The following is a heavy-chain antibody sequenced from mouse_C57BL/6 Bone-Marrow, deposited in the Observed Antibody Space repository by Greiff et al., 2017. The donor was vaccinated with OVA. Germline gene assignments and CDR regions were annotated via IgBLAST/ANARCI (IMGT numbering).Heavy chain of an antibody. Sequence: VKLVESGPGLVAPSQRLSITCTVSGFSLTSYAISWVRQPPGKGLEWLGVIWTGGGTNYNSALKSRLSISKDNSKSQVFLKMNSLQTDDTARYYCARNYGSKTDWYFDVWGTGTTVTVSS. CDR3: ARNYGSKTDWYFDV. J-gene: IGHJ1*03. CDR1: GFSLTSYA. CDR2: IWTGGGT. V-gene: IGHV2-9-1*01. D-gene: IGHD1-1*01.